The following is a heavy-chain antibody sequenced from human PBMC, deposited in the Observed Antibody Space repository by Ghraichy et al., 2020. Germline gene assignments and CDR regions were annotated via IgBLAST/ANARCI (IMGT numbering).Heavy chain of an antibody. CDR2: ISSSSSYI. V-gene: IGHV3-21*01. Sequence: GGSLRLSCAASGFTFSSYSMNWVRQAPGKGLEWVSSISSSSSYIYYADSVKGRFTISRDNAKNSLYLQMNSLRAEDTAVYYCAGTIISGSFDAFDIWGQGKMVTVSS. D-gene: IGHD1-26*01. CDR1: GFTFSSYS. J-gene: IGHJ3*02. CDR3: AGTIISGSFDAFDI.